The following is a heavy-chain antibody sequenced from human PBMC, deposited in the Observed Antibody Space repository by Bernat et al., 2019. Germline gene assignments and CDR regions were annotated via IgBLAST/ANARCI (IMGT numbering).Heavy chain of an antibody. D-gene: IGHD5-12*01. CDR2: IYYSGST. CDR1: GGSISSYY. CDR3: ARGDPNIVATVDYYYYMDV. V-gene: IGHV4-59*01. J-gene: IGHJ6*03. Sequence: QVQLQESGPGLVKPSETLSLTCTVSGGSISSYYWSWIRQPPGKGLEWIGYIYYSGSTNYNPSLKSRVTISVDTSKNQFSLKLSSVTAADTAVYYCARGDPNIVATVDYYYYMDVWGKGTTVTVSS.